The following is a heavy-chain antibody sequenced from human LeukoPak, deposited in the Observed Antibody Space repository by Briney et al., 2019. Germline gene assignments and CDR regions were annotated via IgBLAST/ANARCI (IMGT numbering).Heavy chain of an antibody. D-gene: IGHD5-24*01. V-gene: IGHV1-46*01. CDR3: ARDFGEMPNY. CDR2: IDPSGGST. Sequence: GASVKVSCKASGYTFTRYYMHWVRQAPGQGVEWMGIIDPSGGSTSYAQNFQGGVTMTRDATTSTVYLELSSLRSEDTAVYYCARDFGEMPNYWGQGTLVTVSS. CDR1: GYTFTRYY. J-gene: IGHJ4*02.